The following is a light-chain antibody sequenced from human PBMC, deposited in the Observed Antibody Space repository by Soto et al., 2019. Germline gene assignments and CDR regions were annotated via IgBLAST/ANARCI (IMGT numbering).Light chain of an antibody. CDR3: CSYAASNNISFV. Sequence: QSALTQPPSASGSPGQSVTISCTGTSSDVGVYNYVSWYQQYPGRAPKLMIYEVTKRPSGVPDRFSGSKSGNTASLTVSGFQAEDEDDYYCCSYAASNNISFVFGGGTKVTVL. CDR2: EVT. CDR1: SSDVGVYNY. V-gene: IGLV2-8*01. J-gene: IGLJ3*02.